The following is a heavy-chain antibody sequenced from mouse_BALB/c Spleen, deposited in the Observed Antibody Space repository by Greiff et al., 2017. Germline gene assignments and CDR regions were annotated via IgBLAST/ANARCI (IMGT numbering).Heavy chain of an antibody. CDR3: ARAGMITDYFDY. Sequence: DVKLQESGPGLVKPSQSLSLTCSVTGYSITSGYYWNWIRQFPGNKLEWMGYISYDGSNNYNPSLKNRISITRDTSKNQFFQKLNSVTTEDTATYYCARAGMITDYFDYWGQGTTLTVSS. CDR1: GYSITSGYY. J-gene: IGHJ2*01. CDR2: ISYDGSN. V-gene: IGHV3-6*02. D-gene: IGHD2-4*01.